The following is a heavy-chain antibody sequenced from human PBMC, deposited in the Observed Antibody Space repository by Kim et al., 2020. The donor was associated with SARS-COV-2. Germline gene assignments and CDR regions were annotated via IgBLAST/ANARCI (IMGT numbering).Heavy chain of an antibody. CDR2: YT. D-gene: IGHD6-19*01. V-gene: IGHV6-1*01. CDR3: AKSGAGTFDY. J-gene: IGHJ4*02. Sequence: YTDYAVSVKTRITINPDTSKNHFSLQLNSVTPEDTALYYCAKSGAGTFDYWGRGILVTVSS.